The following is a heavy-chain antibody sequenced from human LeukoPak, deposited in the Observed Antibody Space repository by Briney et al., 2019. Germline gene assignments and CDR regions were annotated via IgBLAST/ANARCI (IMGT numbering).Heavy chain of an antibody. Sequence: PSETLSLTCAVYGGSFSGYYWSWIRQPPGKGLEWIGEINHSGSTNYNPSLKSRVTISVDTSKNQFSLKLSSVTAADTAVYYCARDPSLTGTTRTHFDYWGQGTLVTVSS. CDR2: INHSGST. CDR3: ARDPSLTGTTRTHFDY. D-gene: IGHD1-7*01. CDR1: GGSFSGYY. V-gene: IGHV4-34*01. J-gene: IGHJ4*02.